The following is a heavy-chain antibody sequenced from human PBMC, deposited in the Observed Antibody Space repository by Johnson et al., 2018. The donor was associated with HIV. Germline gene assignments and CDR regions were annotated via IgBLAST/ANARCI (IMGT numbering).Heavy chain of an antibody. CDR2: TRYDGSNK. CDR1: GFTFSSYG. Sequence: QVQLVESGGGVVQPGRSLRLSCAASGFTFSSYGMHWVRQAPGKGLEWVAFTRYDGSNKYYADSVKGRFTISRDNAKNSLYLQMNSLRAEDTAVYYCARSMGYSSGYYSPYGADAFDIWGHGTMVTVSS. D-gene: IGHD3-22*01. V-gene: IGHV3-33*08. CDR3: ARSMGYSSGYYSPYGADAFDI. J-gene: IGHJ3*02.